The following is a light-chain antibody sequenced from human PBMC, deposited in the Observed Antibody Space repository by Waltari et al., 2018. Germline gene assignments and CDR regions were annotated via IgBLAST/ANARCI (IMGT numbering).Light chain of an antibody. CDR1: SSDVGNSKR. J-gene: IGLJ2*01. CDR3: SSYAGSSKGV. CDR2: AVS. V-gene: IGLV2-23*02. Sequence: QSALTQPASVSGPPGQSITISCTRTSSDVGNSKRVSGHQQHPAKAPKLMIYAVSKRPSGVSDRFSGSKSGDMASLTISGLQPEDEAEYFCSSYAGSSKGVFGGGTKVTVL.